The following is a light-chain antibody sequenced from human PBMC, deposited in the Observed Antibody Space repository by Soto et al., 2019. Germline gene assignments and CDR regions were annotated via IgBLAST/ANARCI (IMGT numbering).Light chain of an antibody. CDR1: QDISQS. CDR2: AAR. J-gene: IGKJ2*01. CDR3: QQSTVTPPT. Sequence: IQMTQSPSSLSASLGDRVTITCRASQDISQSVNWYQQKPGKAPKLLIYAARSLESGVPSRFSGSGSGTEFALSISSLQPEDSATYFCQQSTVTPPTFGQGTMLQI. V-gene: IGKV1-39*01.